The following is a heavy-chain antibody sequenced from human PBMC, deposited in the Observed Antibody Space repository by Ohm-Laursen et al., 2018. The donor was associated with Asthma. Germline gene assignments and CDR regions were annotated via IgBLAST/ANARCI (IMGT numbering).Heavy chain of an antibody. J-gene: IGHJ6*02. Sequence: GSLRLSCAASGFTFSSYAMSWVRQAPGKGLEWVSAITGSTGGTFYADSVKGRFSISRDNSKNTLYLQMNSLGADDTAVYYCASSGYYYDSSGYSESYYYYGMDVWGQGTTVTVSS. V-gene: IGHV3-23*01. CDR2: ITGSTGGT. CDR3: ASSGYYYDSSGYSESYYYYGMDV. D-gene: IGHD3-22*01. CDR1: GFTFSSYA.